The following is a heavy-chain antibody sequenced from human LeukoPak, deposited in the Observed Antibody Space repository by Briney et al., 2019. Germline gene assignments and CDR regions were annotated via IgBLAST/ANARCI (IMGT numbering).Heavy chain of an antibody. CDR3: ARETYGSGLFDY. J-gene: IGHJ4*02. CDR2: ISYDGSNK. V-gene: IGHV3-30*03. CDR1: GFTFSSYG. Sequence: PGRSLRLSCAASGFTFSSYGMHWVRQAPGKGLEWVAVISYDGSNKYYADSVKGRFTISRDNSKNTLYLQMNSLRAEDTAVYYCARETYGSGLFDYWGQGTLVTVSS. D-gene: IGHD3-10*01.